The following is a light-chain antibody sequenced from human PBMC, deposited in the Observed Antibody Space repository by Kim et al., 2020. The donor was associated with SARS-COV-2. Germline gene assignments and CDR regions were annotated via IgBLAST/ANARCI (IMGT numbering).Light chain of an antibody. Sequence: DILMTQSPSTLSASVGDRVTITCRASQNIKNWLAWYQQKPGKAPKLLIYKTSTLATNVPSRFSGTASGTEFTLTISGLQPDDLATYYCQQYSAYSRYTFGQGTKLEI. CDR3: QQYSAYSRYT. CDR1: QNIKNW. CDR2: KTS. V-gene: IGKV1-5*03. J-gene: IGKJ2*01.